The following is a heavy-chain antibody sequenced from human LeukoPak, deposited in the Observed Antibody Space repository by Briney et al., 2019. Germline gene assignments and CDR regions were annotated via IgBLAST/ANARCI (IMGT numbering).Heavy chain of an antibody. CDR1: GFTFSSYN. V-gene: IGHV3-30*02. CDR2: IQNDGSKK. Sequence: GGSLRLSCATSGFTFSSYNMHWVRQAPGKGLEWVAFIQNDGSKKYYADSVKGRFTISRDNYKNTLYLQMNILIAEETAVYYCAKDSLYYYYGWGSYPWGAFDIWGQGTMVTVSS. J-gene: IGHJ3*02. D-gene: IGHD3-10*01. CDR3: AKDSLYYYYGWGSYPWGAFDI.